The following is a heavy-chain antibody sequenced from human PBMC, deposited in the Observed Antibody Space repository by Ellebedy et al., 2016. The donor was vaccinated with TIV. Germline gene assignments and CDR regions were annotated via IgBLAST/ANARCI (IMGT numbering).Heavy chain of an antibody. CDR3: AKDGSGSGWYFDY. V-gene: IGHV3-30*02. Sequence: GESLKISCAASGFTFSSYGMHWVRQAPGKGLEWVAFIRYDGSNKYYADSVKGRFTLSRDNSKTTLYLKMNSLRAEDTAVYYCAKDGSGSGWYFDYWGQGTLVTVSS. J-gene: IGHJ4*02. CDR2: IRYDGSNK. D-gene: IGHD6-19*01. CDR1: GFTFSSYG.